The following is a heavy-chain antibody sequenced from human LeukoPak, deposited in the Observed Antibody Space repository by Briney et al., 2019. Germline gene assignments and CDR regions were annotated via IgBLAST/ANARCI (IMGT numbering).Heavy chain of an antibody. V-gene: IGHV1-18*01. CDR1: GYRFITFG. CDR3: ARLVYSSSWYVSGWFDP. J-gene: IGHJ5*02. D-gene: IGHD6-13*01. CDR2: INPYNGNR. Sequence: ASVKVSCKTSGYRFITFGINWVRQAPGQGLEWMGWINPYNGNRYYAQKLQGRVTMTTDTSTSTAYMELRSLRSDDTAVYYCARLVYSSSWYVSGWFDPWGQGTLVTVSS.